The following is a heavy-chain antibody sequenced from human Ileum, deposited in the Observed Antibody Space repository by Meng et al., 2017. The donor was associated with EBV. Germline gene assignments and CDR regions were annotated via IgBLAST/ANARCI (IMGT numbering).Heavy chain of an antibody. CDR1: GITVGSNY. J-gene: IGHJ4*02. V-gene: IGHV3-53*01. CDR2: IYSGGST. D-gene: IGHD2-21*02. Sequence: VRLGDAGGGLIQPGGSLRLSCAASGITVGSNYMSWVRQAPGKGLGWVLVIYSGGSTYYADSVKGRFTVSRDNSKNTLYLQMNSLRAEDTAVYYCARAGGDPFDYWGQGTLVTVSS. CDR3: ARAGGDPFDY.